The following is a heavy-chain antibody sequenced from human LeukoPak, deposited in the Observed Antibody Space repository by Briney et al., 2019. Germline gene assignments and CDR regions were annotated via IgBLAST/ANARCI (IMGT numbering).Heavy chain of an antibody. CDR3: AKAEGYDILTGLDY. CDR1: GFTFSSYG. V-gene: IGHV3-30*18. CDR2: ISYDGRNK. D-gene: IGHD3-9*01. Sequence: GGSLRLSCAASGFTFSSYGMHWVRQAPGKGLEWVAVISYDGRNKYYADSVRGRFTISRDNSKNTLYLQMNSLRTEDTAVYYCAKAEGYDILTGLDYWGQGTLVTVSS. J-gene: IGHJ4*02.